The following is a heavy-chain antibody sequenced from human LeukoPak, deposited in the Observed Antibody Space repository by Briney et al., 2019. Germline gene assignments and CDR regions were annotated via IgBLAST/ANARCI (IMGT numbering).Heavy chain of an antibody. J-gene: IGHJ3*02. Sequence: PGGSLRLSCSVSGFTFSSYAMSWVRQAPGKGLEWVSAISGSGGSTYYADSVKGRFTISRDNSKNTLYLQMNSLRAEDTAVYYCAKAPHIVVVPAARGAFDIWGQGTMVTVSS. V-gene: IGHV3-23*01. CDR1: GFTFSSYA. CDR3: AKAPHIVVVPAARGAFDI. D-gene: IGHD2-2*01. CDR2: ISGSGGST.